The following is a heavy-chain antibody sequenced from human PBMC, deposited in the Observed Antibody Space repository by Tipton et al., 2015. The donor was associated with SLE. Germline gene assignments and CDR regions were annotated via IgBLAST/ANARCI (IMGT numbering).Heavy chain of an antibody. D-gene: IGHD7-27*01. CDR1: GFSFSYYA. V-gene: IGHV3-23*01. CDR3: AKDGPGTNWGSRWYFDH. J-gene: IGHJ2*01. Sequence: SLRLSCAASGFSFSYYAMAWVRQAPGKGLEWVSSISASGGSKYMADSVRGRFTISTDTSKNTLYRQMRSLGAADTAVYYCAKDGPGTNWGSRWYFDHWGRGTLVTVAS. CDR2: ISASGGSK.